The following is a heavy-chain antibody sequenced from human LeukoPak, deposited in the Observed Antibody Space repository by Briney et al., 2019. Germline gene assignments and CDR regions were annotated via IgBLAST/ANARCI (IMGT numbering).Heavy chain of an antibody. J-gene: IGHJ4*02. CDR1: GFTFSSYS. Sequence: GGSLRLSCAASGFTFSSYSMNWVRQAPGKGLEWVSCISSSSSTIYYADSVKGRFTISRDNAKNSLYLQMNSLRAEDTAVYYCARDTTALRITMVYWGQGTLVTVSS. CDR2: ISSSSSTI. V-gene: IGHV3-48*04. D-gene: IGHD3-10*01. CDR3: ARDTTALRITMVY.